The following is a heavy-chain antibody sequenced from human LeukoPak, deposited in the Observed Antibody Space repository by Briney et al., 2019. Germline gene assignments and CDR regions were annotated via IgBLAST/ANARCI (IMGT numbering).Heavy chain of an antibody. CDR3: AKSHSSSWYRPPFDY. Sequence: GGSLRLSCAASGFTFSSYAMSWVRLAPGKGLEWVSAISGSGGCTYYADSVKGRFTISRDNSKNTLYLQMNSLRAEDTAVYFCAKSHSSSWYRPPFDYWGQGTLVTVSS. V-gene: IGHV3-23*01. CDR2: ISGSGGCT. D-gene: IGHD6-13*01. J-gene: IGHJ4*02. CDR1: GFTFSSYA.